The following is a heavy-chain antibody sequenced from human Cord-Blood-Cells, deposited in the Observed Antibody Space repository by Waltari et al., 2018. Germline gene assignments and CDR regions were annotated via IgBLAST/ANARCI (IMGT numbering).Heavy chain of an antibody. CDR1: AFTFSSYW. D-gene: IGHD2-15*01. V-gene: IGHV3-74*01. J-gene: IGHJ3*02. Sequence: EVQLVESGGGLVQPGGSLRLSCAASAFTFSSYWMHWVRQAPGKVLVWVSRVNSDVSSTSYADSVKGRFTISRDNAKNTLYLQMNSLRAEDTAVYYCARRLVGATLNDAFDIWGQGTMVTVSS. CDR2: VNSDVSST. CDR3: ARRLVGATLNDAFDI.